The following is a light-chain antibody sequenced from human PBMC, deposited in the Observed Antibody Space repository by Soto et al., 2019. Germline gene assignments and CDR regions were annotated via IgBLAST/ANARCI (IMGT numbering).Light chain of an antibody. CDR3: QRYGLSPPFS. CDR1: QSVSSSY. J-gene: IGKJ3*01. CDR2: ATS. V-gene: IGKV3-20*01. Sequence: EIVLTQSPGTLSLSPGERATLSCRASQSVSSSYLAWYQQKPGQAPRLLIYATSSRATGIPDRFRGSGSGTDFSLTIARLEPEDFAVYYCQRYGLSPPFSFGPGTKVEIK.